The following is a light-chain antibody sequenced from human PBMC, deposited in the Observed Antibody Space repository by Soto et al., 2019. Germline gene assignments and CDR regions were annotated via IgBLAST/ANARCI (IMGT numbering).Light chain of an antibody. J-gene: IGLJ1*01. CDR1: SSDVGSYNY. V-gene: IGLV2-11*01. CDR2: DVS. Sequence: QSALTQPRSVSGSPGQSVTISCTGTSSDVGSYNYVSWYQQHPGKAPKFMIYDVSKRPSGVPDRFSGSTSGNTASLTIAGLQAEDEADYYCCSYAGSYIFVFGTGTKLTVL. CDR3: CSYAGSYIFV.